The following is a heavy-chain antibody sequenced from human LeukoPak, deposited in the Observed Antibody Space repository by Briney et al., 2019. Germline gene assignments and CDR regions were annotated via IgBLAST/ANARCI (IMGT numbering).Heavy chain of an antibody. Sequence: PGGSLRLSCAASGFTFSSYSMTWGRQAPGKGLEWVSSISSSSSYIYYADSVKGRFTISRDNAKNSLYLQMNSLRAEDTAVYYCARDPGGDSSGYHYPNWFDPWGQGTLVTVSS. D-gene: IGHD3-22*01. J-gene: IGHJ5*02. V-gene: IGHV3-21*01. CDR2: ISSSSSYI. CDR1: GFTFSSYS. CDR3: ARDPGGDSSGYHYPNWFDP.